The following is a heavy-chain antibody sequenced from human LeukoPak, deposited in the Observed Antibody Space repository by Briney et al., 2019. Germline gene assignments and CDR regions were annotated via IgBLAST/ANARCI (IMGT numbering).Heavy chain of an antibody. V-gene: IGHV2-5*01. D-gene: IGHD1-1*01. J-gene: IGHJ4*02. Sequence: ESGPTLVNPTETLTLTCTCSGFSVSSSGLAVGWIRQPPGKALEWLGHIYWNDDDRYSTSLKSRLTITRDTSENQVVLTMTNMDSVDTATYYCAHLTTSAFYYDFWGQGALVTVSS. CDR1: GFSVSSSGLA. CDR3: AHLTTSAFYYDF. CDR2: IYWNDDD.